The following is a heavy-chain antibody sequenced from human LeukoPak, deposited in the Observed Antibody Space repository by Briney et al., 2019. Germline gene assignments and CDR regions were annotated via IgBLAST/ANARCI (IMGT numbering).Heavy chain of an antibody. CDR1: GGFNTHYY. CDR2: FYHSAST. CDR3: SFNLGSGSYAFDI. J-gene: IGHJ3*02. Sequence: SETLSLTCSVSGGFNTHYYWSWIRQPPGKGLEWIGYFYHSASTNYNPSLKSRVTISVDTSKNHFSLKLSSVTAADTAVYYCSFNLGSGSYAFDIWGQGTMVTVSS. D-gene: IGHD3-10*01. V-gene: IGHV4-59*01.